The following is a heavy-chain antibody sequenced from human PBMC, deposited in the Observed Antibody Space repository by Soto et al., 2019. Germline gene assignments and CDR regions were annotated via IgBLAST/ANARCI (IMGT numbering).Heavy chain of an antibody. CDR3: ARHPAGNPFFDY. CDR2: IYYSGST. Sequence: PSETLSLTCTVSGGSISSSSYYWGWIRQPPGKGLEWIGSIYYSGSTYYNPSLKSRVTISVDTSKNQFSLKLSSVTAADTAVYYCARHPAGNPFFDYWGQGTLVTVSS. CDR1: GGSISSSSYY. J-gene: IGHJ4*02. V-gene: IGHV4-39*01.